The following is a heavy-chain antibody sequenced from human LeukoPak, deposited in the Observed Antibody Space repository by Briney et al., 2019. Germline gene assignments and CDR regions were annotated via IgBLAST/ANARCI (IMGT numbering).Heavy chain of an antibody. V-gene: IGHV3-53*01. CDR2: IYSDGST. D-gene: IGHD5-12*01. CDR3: ARAHTSGYAILVFDY. CDR1: GFSVSSNY. J-gene: IGHJ4*02. Sequence: GGSLRLSCAASGFSVSSNYMSWVRQAPGKGLEWVSEIYSDGSTYYAASGKGRFSISRDNSTNTVFLQMNSLRAVDTAVYYCARAHTSGYAILVFDYWGQGTLVTVSS.